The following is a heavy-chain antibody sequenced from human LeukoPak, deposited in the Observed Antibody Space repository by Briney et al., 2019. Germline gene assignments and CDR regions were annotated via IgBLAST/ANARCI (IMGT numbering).Heavy chain of an antibody. CDR2: IYHSGST. V-gene: IGHV4-39*07. J-gene: IGHJ5*02. D-gene: IGHD3-22*01. CDR3: ARDRIHDYYDSSGYYGYNWFDP. Sequence: SETLSLTCTVSGGSISSSSYYWGWIRQPPGKGLEWIGSIYHSGSTYYNPSLKSRVTISVDTSKNQFSLKLSSVTAADTAVYYCARDRIHDYYDSSGYYGYNWFDPWGQGTLVTVSS. CDR1: GGSISSSSYY.